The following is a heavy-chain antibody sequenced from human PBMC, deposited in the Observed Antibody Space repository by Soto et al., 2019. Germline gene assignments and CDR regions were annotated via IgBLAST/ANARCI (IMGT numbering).Heavy chain of an antibody. CDR3: GRAYADLTSNFDY. J-gene: IGHJ4*02. Sequence: PGGSLRLSCAASGFTFTRYSMNWVRQAPGKGLEWVSSISSTTNDICYGGSMKGRFTISRDNAKNSRYLEMNSLRAEDTAVCYSGRAYADLTSNFDYWGKGTMVTVSS. CDR2: ISSTTNDI. CDR1: GFTFTRYS. V-gene: IGHV3-21*06.